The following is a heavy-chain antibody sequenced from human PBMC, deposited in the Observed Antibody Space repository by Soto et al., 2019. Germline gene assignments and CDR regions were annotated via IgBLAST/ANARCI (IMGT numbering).Heavy chain of an antibody. Sequence: SETLSLTCTVSGGSLSPYYWSWVRQPPGKGLEWIGFIWFSGTSTYNPSLRGRVTMSVDTSKNQLSLEMNSVTAADTAVYYCARESSGNHNHNWFDPWGLGSLVTFSS. J-gene: IGHJ5*02. CDR3: ARESSGNHNHNWFDP. V-gene: IGHV4-59*01. CDR2: IWFSGTS. CDR1: GGSLSPYY. D-gene: IGHD1-20*01.